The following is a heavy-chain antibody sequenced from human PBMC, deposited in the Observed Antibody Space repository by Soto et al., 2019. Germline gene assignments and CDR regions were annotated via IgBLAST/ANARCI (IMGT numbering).Heavy chain of an antibody. CDR2: MNPNSGNT. V-gene: IGHV1-8*01. CDR3: ASGRRITFGGAWY. Sequence: QVQLVQSGAEVKKPGASVKVSCKASGYTFTSYDINWVRQATGQGLERMGWMNPNSGNTGYAQKLQGRVTMTRNTSKSTAYMELSSLRSEDTAVYYCASGRRITFGGAWYWGQGTLVTVSS. CDR1: GYTFTSYD. D-gene: IGHD3-16*01. J-gene: IGHJ4*02.